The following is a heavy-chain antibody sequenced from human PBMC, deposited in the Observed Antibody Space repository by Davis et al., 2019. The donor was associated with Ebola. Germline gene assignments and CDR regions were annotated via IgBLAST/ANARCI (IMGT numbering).Heavy chain of an antibody. CDR3: ARGGSSSFNWFDP. CDR2: IIPIFGTA. CDR1: GYTFTSYG. J-gene: IGHJ5*02. Sequence: SVKVSCKASGYTFTSYGISWVRQAPGQGLEWMGGIIPIFGTANYAQKFQGRVTITADESTSTAYMELSSLRSEDTAVYYCARGGSSSFNWFDPWGQGTLVTVSS. V-gene: IGHV1-69*13. D-gene: IGHD6-13*01.